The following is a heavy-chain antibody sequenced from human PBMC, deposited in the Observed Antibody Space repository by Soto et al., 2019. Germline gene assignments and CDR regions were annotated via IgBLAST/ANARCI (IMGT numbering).Heavy chain of an antibody. D-gene: IGHD1-26*01. CDR2: ISGSGGST. V-gene: IGHV3-23*01. Sequence: GGSLRLSCAASGFTFSSYAMSWVRQAPGKGLEWVSAISGSGGSTYYADSVKGRFTISRDNSKNTLYLQMNSLRAEDTAVYYCAKAKLRRFNHGGFDYWGQGTLVTVSS. CDR3: AKAKLRRFNHGGFDY. J-gene: IGHJ4*02. CDR1: GFTFSSYA.